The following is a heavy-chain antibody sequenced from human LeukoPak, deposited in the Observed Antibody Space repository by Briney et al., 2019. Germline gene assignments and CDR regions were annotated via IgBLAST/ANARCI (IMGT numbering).Heavy chain of an antibody. V-gene: IGHV1-69*02. Sequence: SVKVSCKASGGTFSSYTISWVRQAPGQGLEWMGRIIPILGIANYAQKFQGRVTITADKSTSTAYMELSSLRSEDTAVYYCAVYGDRGDYFDYWGQGTLVTVSS. J-gene: IGHJ4*02. D-gene: IGHD4-17*01. CDR2: IIPILGIA. CDR3: AVYGDRGDYFDY. CDR1: GGTFSSYT.